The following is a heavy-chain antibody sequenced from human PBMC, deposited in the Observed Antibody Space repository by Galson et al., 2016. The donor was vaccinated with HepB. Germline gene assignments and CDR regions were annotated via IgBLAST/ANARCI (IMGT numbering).Heavy chain of an antibody. CDR1: GFSLSTSGVG. D-gene: IGHD1-26*01. CDR3: AHLRVGGHFDY. V-gene: IGHV2-5*02. Sequence: PALVKPTQTLTLTCTFSGFSLSTSGVGVGWIRQPPGKALEWLALIYWDDDDRYSPSLKSRLTITKDLSKDQVVLTMTNMDPVDTGTYYCAHLRVGGHFDYWGQGTLVTVSS. CDR2: IYWDDDD. J-gene: IGHJ4*02.